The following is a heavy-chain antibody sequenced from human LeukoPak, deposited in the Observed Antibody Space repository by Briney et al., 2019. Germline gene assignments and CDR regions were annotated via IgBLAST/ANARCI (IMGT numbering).Heavy chain of an antibody. D-gene: IGHD3-22*01. V-gene: IGHV4-4*07. Sequence: KPSETLSLTCTVSGSSISNYYWGWIRQPAGKGLEWIGRIYTSGGTDYNPSLKSRVTMSVDTSKNHFSLKLTSVTAADTAMYYCARENRDYDGSGYYYRYWGRGTLVTVSS. CDR1: GSSISNYY. CDR2: IYTSGGT. CDR3: ARENRDYDGSGYYYRY. J-gene: IGHJ4*02.